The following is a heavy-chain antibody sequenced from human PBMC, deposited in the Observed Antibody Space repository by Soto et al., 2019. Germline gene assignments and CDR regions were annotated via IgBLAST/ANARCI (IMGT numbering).Heavy chain of an antibody. J-gene: IGHJ6*03. V-gene: IGHV3-23*01. CDR2: ISGSGGST. D-gene: IGHD4-4*01. CDR1: GFTFSSYA. Sequence: GGSLRLSCAASGFTFSSYAMSWVRQAPGKGLGWVSAISGSGGSTYYADSEKGRFTITRSNSKNTLYLQMNSRRAEDTAVYYCAEVGKPARVTTDYYYYYMDVWGQGTTVTVSS. CDR3: AEVGKPARVTTDYYYYYMDV.